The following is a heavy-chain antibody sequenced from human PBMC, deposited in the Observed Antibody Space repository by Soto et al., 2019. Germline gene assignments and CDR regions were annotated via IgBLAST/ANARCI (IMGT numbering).Heavy chain of an antibody. J-gene: IGHJ6*03. CDR3: TRHAGGQVVHSFYYYFMDV. D-gene: IGHD2-15*01. CDR2: IRSKTNNYAT. V-gene: IGHV3-73*01. Sequence: EVQLVESGGGLVQPGGSLTLACLASGFPLSDSAIHWVRKASGKGLEWVGRIRSKTNNYATTYGAPVRGRFTLSRDDSKNTAYLQMNNLESEDAAVYYCTRHAGGQVVHSFYYYFMDVWGKGTTVSV. CDR1: GFPLSDSA.